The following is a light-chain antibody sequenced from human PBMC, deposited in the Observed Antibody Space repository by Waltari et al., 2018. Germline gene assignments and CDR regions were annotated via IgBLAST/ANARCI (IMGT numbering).Light chain of an antibody. J-gene: IGKJ3*01. CDR3: QQSNSYPFT. V-gene: IGKV1-9*01. Sequence: IQLTQSPSSLSASVGDRVTIPSRASQGIGRYLAWYQQKPGKAPQLLIYAASTLKNAVPSRFSGSGFGTDFTLTISSLQPEDFATYYCQQSNSYPFTFGPGTKVDIK. CDR2: AAS. CDR1: QGIGRY.